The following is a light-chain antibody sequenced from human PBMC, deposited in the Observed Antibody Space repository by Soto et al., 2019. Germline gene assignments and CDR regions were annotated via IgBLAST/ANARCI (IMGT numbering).Light chain of an antibody. J-gene: IGKJ1*01. CDR2: DAS. CDR3: QQYGTSPRT. V-gene: IGKV3-20*01. CDR1: QSVSSSH. Sequence: IVFTQSPGTLSLSPGERATLSCRASQSVSSSHLAWYQQKPGQAPRLLIYDASSRATGIPDRFSGSGSGTDFTLTIVRLEPEDFAVYYCQQYGTSPRTFGQGTKVDIK.